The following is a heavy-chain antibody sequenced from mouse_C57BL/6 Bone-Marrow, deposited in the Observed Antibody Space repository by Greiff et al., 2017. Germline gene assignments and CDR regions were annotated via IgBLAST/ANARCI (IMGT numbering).Heavy chain of an antibody. CDR3: ARESYYAMDY. Sequence: VQLKQSGPELVKPGASVKIPCKASGYTFTDYNMDWVKQSHGKSLEWIGDINPNNGGTIYNQKFKGKATLTVDKSSSTAYMELRSLTSEDTAVYYCARESYYAMDYWGQGTSVTVSS. V-gene: IGHV1-18*01. CDR1: GYTFTDYN. CDR2: INPNNGGT. J-gene: IGHJ4*01.